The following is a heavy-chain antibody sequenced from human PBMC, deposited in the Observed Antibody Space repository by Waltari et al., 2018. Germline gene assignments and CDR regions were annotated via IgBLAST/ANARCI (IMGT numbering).Heavy chain of an antibody. CDR1: GGTFSSYT. V-gene: IGHV1-69*02. D-gene: IGHD3-16*02. J-gene: IGHJ6*02. CDR3: ARAFDDYVWGSYREHYYYYGMDV. Sequence: QVQLVQSGAEVKKPGSSVKVSCKASGGTFSSYTISWVRQAPGQGLGWMGRIIPILGIANYAQNFQGRVTITADKSTSTAYMELSSLRSEDTAVYYCARAFDDYVWGSYREHYYYYGMDVWGQGTTVTVSS. CDR2: IIPILGIA.